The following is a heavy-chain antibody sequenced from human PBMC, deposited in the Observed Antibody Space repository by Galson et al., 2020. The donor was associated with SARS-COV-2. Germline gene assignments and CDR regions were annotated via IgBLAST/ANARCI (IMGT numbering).Heavy chain of an antibody. V-gene: IGHV3-7*04. CDR1: GFTFSDYW. CDR3: TRSARVFDI. Sequence: AGSLTLSCAAPGFTFSDYWLTGVRQAPGPALPCVANIKHDGCEQYYVDSAKGRVTISRDNAKNSLYLQRNSLRAEDTAVYYGTRSARVFDIWGQGTMVTVSA. CDR2: IKHDGCEQ. J-gene: IGHJ3*02.